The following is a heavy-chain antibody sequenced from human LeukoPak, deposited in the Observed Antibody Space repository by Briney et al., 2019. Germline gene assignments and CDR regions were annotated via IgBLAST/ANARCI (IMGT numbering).Heavy chain of an antibody. CDR1: GFTVSSNY. V-gene: IGHV3-53*01. CDR3: AKRSDYGDYPWFYMDV. J-gene: IGHJ6*03. CDR2: IYSGGST. Sequence: PGGSLRLSCAASGFTVSSNYMSWVRQAPGKGLEWVSVIYSGGSTYYADSVKGRFTISRDNSKNTLYLQMNSLRAEDTAVYYCAKRSDYGDYPWFYMDVWGKGTTVTVSS. D-gene: IGHD4-17*01.